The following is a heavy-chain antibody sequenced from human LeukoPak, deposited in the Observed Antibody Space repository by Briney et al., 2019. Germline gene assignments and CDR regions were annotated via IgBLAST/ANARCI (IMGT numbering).Heavy chain of an antibody. CDR3: TTNYYGSGSDIFDY. Sequence: GGSLRLSCAVSDFTFSNAWMNWVRQAPGKGLEWVGRIKSKTDGGTIDYAAPAKGRFTISRDDSKNTLYLQMNSLKTEDTAVYYCTTNYYGSGSDIFDYWGQGTLVTVSS. D-gene: IGHD3-10*01. CDR1: DFTFSNAW. V-gene: IGHV3-15*07. J-gene: IGHJ4*02. CDR2: IKSKTDGGTI.